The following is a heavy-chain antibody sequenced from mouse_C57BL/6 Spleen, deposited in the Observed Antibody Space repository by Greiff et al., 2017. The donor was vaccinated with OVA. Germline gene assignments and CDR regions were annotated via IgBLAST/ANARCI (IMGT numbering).Heavy chain of an antibody. CDR2: IWSGGST. J-gene: IGHJ4*01. CDR3: ATYGSSPYYYAMDY. Sequence: VQRVESGPGLVQPSQSLSITCTVSGFSLTSYGVHWVRQSPGKGLEWLGVIWSGGSTDYNAAFISRLSISKDNSKSQVFFKMNSLQADDTAIYYCATYGSSPYYYAMDYWGQGTSVTVSS. CDR1: GFSLTSYG. V-gene: IGHV2-2*01. D-gene: IGHD1-1*01.